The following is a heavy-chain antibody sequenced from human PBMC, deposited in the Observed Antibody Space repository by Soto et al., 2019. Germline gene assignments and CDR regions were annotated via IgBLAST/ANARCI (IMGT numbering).Heavy chain of an antibody. V-gene: IGHV1-18*04. CDR3: ARDSWGLAVPDYHYYAMDV. D-gene: IGHD6-19*01. J-gene: IGHJ6*02. CDR1: GYTFTSYG. CDR2: ISVYSGST. Sequence: QVQLVQSGAEVKKPGASVRVSCEASGYTFTSYGISWVRQAPGQGLEWMGWISVYSGSTNYAQKLQGRVTMTTDRSTRAVYMELRSLRSDGTAVYYCARDSWGLAVPDYHYYAMDVWGQGTTVTVS.